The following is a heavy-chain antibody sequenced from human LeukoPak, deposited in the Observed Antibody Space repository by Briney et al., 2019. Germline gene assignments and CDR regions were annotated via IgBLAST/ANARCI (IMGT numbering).Heavy chain of an antibody. CDR1: GGSFSGYY. Sequence: SETLSLTRAVYGGSFSGYYWSWIRQPPGKGLGWIGEINHSGSTNYNPSLKSRVTISVDTSKNQFSLKLSSVTAADTAVYYCARGLGGRYYDILTGYYRGSPPYFDYWGQGTLVTVSS. CDR3: ARGLGGRYYDILTGYYRGSPPYFDY. CDR2: INHSGST. V-gene: IGHV4-34*01. J-gene: IGHJ4*02. D-gene: IGHD3-9*01.